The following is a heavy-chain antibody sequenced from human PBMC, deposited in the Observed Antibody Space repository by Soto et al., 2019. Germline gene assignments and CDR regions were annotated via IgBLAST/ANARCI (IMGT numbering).Heavy chain of an antibody. V-gene: IGHV4-59*12. Sequence: SETLSLTCTVSGGSISSYYWSCIRQPPGEGLEWIGYFYYSGSTNYNPSLKIRVTISVDTSKNQFSLKLSSVPAADTAVYYCAREASRPVAFDYWGQGTLVTVYS. J-gene: IGHJ4*02. CDR3: AREASRPVAFDY. CDR2: FYYSGST. CDR1: GGSISSYY. D-gene: IGHD2-15*01.